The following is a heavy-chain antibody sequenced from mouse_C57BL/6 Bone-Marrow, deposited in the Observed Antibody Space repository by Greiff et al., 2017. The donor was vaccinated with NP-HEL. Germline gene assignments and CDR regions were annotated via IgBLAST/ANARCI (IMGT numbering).Heavy chain of an antibody. CDR1: GYTFTSYW. CDR3: ARCYDYDGSWFAY. J-gene: IGHJ3*01. Sequence: QVQLQQPGAELVRPGTSVKLSCKASGYTFTSYWMHWVKQRPGQGLEWIGVIDPSDSYTNYNQKFKGKATLPVDTSSSTAYMQLSSLTSEDSAVYYCARCYDYDGSWFAYWGQGTLVTVSA. CDR2: IDPSDSYT. V-gene: IGHV1-59*01. D-gene: IGHD2-4*01.